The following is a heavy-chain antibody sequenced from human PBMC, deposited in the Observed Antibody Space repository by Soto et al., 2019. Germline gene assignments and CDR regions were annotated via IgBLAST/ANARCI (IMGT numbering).Heavy chain of an antibody. D-gene: IGHD6-6*01. V-gene: IGHV3-33*01. CDR3: ARVGPYSSSSDYYYYGMDV. CDR1: GFTFISYG. Sequence: WGSLRLSCAASGFTFISYGIYCGRHSPFKWLEWVAVIWYDGSNKYYADSVKGRFTISRDNSKNTLYLQMNSLRAEDTAVYYCARVGPYSSSSDYYYYGMDVWGQGTTVTVSS. J-gene: IGHJ6*02. CDR2: IWYDGSNK.